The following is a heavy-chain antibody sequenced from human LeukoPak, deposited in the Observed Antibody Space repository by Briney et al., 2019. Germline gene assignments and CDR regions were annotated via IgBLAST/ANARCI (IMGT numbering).Heavy chain of an antibody. Sequence: GESLKISCKASGYKFTNYWIGWVRQMPGKGLEWMTIIYPGDSETRYSPSSQGQVTISAAKSIDTIYLQWNTLKASDTAMYYCARALRTGQGDYVPVLWGQGTLVTVSS. D-gene: IGHD3-10*02. CDR3: ARALRTGQGDYVPVL. V-gene: IGHV5-51*01. J-gene: IGHJ4*02. CDR1: GYKFTNYW. CDR2: IYPGDSET.